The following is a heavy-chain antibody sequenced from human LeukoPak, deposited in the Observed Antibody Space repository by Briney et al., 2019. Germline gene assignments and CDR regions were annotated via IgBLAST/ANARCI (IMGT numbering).Heavy chain of an antibody. V-gene: IGHV3-48*03. J-gene: IGHJ4*02. CDR1: GFTFSSYE. D-gene: IGHD1-7*01. Sequence: PGGSLRLSCAASGFTFSSYEMNWVRQAPGKGLEWVSYISSSGSTIYYADSVKGRFTISRDNSKNTLYLQMNSLRVEDTAVYYCATDLFEPRNYYFDYWGQGTLVTVSS. CDR3: ATDLFEPRNYYFDY. CDR2: ISSSGSTI.